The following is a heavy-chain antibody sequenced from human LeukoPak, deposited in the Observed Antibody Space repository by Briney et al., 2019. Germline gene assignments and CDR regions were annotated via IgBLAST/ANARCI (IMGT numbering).Heavy chain of an antibody. CDR2: ISYDGSNK. J-gene: IGHJ5*02. CDR1: GLTFSSYT. CDR3: AMYSSSWYWFDP. D-gene: IGHD6-13*01. V-gene: IGHV3-30-3*01. Sequence: GGSLRLSCAASGLTFSSYTLYWVRQAPGKGLEWVAVISYDGSNKYYADSVKGRFTISRDNSKNTLYLQMNSLRAEDTAVYYCAMYSSSWYWFDPWGQGTLVTVSS.